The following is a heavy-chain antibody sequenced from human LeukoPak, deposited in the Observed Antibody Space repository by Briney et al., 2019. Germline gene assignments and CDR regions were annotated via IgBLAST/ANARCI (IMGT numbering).Heavy chain of an antibody. V-gene: IGHV3-15*01. CDR3: ATYKSYSDN. CDR2: IKSKTDDATA. J-gene: IGHJ4*02. Sequence: GGSLRLSCAASGFTFTNAWMTWVRQAPGKGLEWVGRIKSKTDDATADYAAPVKGRFTISRDDSKNTLYLQMNNLKTEDTAVHYCATYKSYSDNWGQGTLVTVSS. D-gene: IGHD1-1*01. CDR1: GFTFTNAW.